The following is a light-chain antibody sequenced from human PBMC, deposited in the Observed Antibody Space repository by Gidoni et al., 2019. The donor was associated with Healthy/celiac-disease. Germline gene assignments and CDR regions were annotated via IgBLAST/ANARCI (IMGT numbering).Light chain of an antibody. V-gene: IGLV2-23*01. Sequence: QSALTHPASVSGSPGQSITISCTGTSSDVGSYNLVSWYQQHPGKAPKLMIYEGSKRPSGVSNRFSGSKSGNTVSLTISGIQAEDEADYYCCSYAGSSTWVFGGGTKLTVL. CDR3: CSYAGSSTWV. J-gene: IGLJ3*02. CDR1: SSDVGSYNL. CDR2: EGS.